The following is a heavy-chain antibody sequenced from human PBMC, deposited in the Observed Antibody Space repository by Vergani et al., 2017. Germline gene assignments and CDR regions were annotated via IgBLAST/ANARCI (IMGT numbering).Heavy chain of an antibody. J-gene: IGHJ4*02. D-gene: IGHD1-26*01. CDR2: ISSSGSTI. Sequence: QVQLVESGGGLVKPGGSLRLSCAASGFTFSDYYMSWIRQAPGKGLEWVSYISSSGSTIYYADSVKGRFTISRDNAKNSLYLQMNSLRSEDTAVYYCATDPRQAIVGATTGSFDYWGQGTLVTVSS. CDR1: GFTFSDYY. V-gene: IGHV3-11*01. CDR3: ATDPRQAIVGATTGSFDY.